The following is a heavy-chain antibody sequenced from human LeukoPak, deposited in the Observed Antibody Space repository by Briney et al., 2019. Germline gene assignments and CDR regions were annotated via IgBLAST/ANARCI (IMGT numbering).Heavy chain of an antibody. CDR2: IYYSGST. D-gene: IGHD3-3*01. Sequence: PSETLSLTCTVSGGSISSYYWSWIRQPPGEGLEWIGYIYYSGSTNYNPSLKSRVTISVDTSKNQFSLKLGSVTAADTAVYYCARTDFWSGYSDYWGQGTLVTVSS. J-gene: IGHJ4*02. V-gene: IGHV4-59*01. CDR3: ARTDFWSGYSDY. CDR1: GGSISSYY.